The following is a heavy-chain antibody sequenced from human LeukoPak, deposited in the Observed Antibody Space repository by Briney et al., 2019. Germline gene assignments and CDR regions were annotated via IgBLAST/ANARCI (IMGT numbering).Heavy chain of an antibody. CDR1: GGSISSSSYY. CDR3: ARDLAGGGGYPPDAFDI. CDR2: IYYSGST. V-gene: IGHV4-39*07. J-gene: IGHJ3*02. D-gene: IGHD3-16*01. Sequence: PSETLSLTCTVSGGSISSSSYYWGWIRQPPGKGLEWIGSIYYSGSTYYNPSLKSRVTISVDTSKNQFSLKLSSVTAADTAVYYCARDLAGGGGYPPDAFDIWGQGTMVTVSS.